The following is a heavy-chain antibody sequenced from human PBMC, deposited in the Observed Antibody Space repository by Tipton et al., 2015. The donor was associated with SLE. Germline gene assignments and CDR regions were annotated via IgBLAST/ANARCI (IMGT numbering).Heavy chain of an antibody. V-gene: IGHV4-31*03. CDR1: GGSISSGGYY. CDR2: IYYSGST. Sequence: TLSLTCTVSGGSISSGGYYWSWIRQHPRKGLEWIGYIYYSGSTHYDPSLRSRVTISVDTSKNQFSLKLSSVTAADTAVYYCARDPGHAFDIWGQGTMVTVSS. CDR3: ARDPGHAFDI. J-gene: IGHJ3*02.